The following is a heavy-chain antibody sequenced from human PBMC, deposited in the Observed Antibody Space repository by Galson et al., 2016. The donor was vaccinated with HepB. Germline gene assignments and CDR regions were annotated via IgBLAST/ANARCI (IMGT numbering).Heavy chain of an antibody. Sequence: TLSLTCTVSGGSISSGTYYWNWIRQPAGKGLEWIGRIYTSGSTNYNPSLKSRVTISVDTSKNQFSLKLSSVTAADTAVYYCAGTPYYYDSSGYDDYWGQGTLVTVSS. J-gene: IGHJ4*02. CDR2: IYTSGST. CDR3: AGTPYYYDSSGYDDY. D-gene: IGHD3-22*01. CDR1: GGSISSGTYY. V-gene: IGHV4-61*02.